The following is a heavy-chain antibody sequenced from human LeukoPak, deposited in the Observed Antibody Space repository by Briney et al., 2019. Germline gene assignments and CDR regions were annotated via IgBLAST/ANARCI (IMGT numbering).Heavy chain of an antibody. CDR3: ARDLRELPDY. D-gene: IGHD1-26*01. CDR2: IFASGSTT. J-gene: IGHJ4*02. CDR1: GFTFSGYA. V-gene: IGHV3-23*03. Sequence: GGSLRLSCAASGFTFSGYAMNWVRQAPGKGLEWVSLIFASGSTTKYADSVKGRFTISRDNAKNTLYLQMNSLRAEDTAVYYCARDLRELPDYWGQGTLVTVSS.